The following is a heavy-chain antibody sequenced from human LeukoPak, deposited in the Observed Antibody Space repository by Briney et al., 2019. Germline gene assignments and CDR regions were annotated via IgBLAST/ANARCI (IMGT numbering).Heavy chain of an antibody. CDR3: AKAATLSGSFDY. Sequence: GGSLRLSCAASGFTFSSYGMYWVRQAPGKGLEWVACIRYDGSNKYYADSVKGRFTISRDNSKNTLYLQMNSLRAEDTAVYYCAKAATLSGSFDYWGQGTLVTVSS. CDR2: IRYDGSNK. CDR1: GFTFSSYG. V-gene: IGHV3-30*02. J-gene: IGHJ4*02. D-gene: IGHD1-26*01.